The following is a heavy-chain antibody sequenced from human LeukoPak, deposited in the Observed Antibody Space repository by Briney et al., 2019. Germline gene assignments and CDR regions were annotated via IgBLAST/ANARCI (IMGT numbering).Heavy chain of an antibody. J-gene: IGHJ4*02. CDR1: GFTFGDYA. V-gene: IGHV3-23*01. Sequence: GSLRLSCTASGFTFGDYAMSWVRQAPGKGLEWVSAISGSGGSTYYADSVKGRFTISRDNSKNTLYLQMNSLRAEDTAVYYCAKDLRRYDSSADYWGQGTLVTVSS. CDR2: ISGSGGST. D-gene: IGHD3-22*01. CDR3: AKDLRRYDSSADY.